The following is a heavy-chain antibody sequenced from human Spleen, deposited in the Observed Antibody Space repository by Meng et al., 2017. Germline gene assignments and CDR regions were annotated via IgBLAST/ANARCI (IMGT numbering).Heavy chain of an antibody. D-gene: IGHD1-1*01. V-gene: IGHV1-8*02. CDR1: GYTFTSYY. J-gene: IGHJ3*02. CDR2: MNPNSGNT. CDR3: ARYHPSQRGAFDI. Sequence: ASVKVSCKASGYTFTSYYMHWVRQATGQGPEWMGWMNPNSGNTGYGQKFQGRVTMTWDTSISTVYMELSSLRSEDTAIYYCARYHPSQRGAFDIWGQGTMVTVSS.